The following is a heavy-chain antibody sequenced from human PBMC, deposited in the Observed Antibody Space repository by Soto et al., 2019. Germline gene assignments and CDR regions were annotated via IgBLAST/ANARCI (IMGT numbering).Heavy chain of an antibody. CDR1: GFTFSSYA. CDR2: ISGSGGST. Sequence: PGGSLRLPCAASGFTFSSYAMSWVRQAPGKGLEWVSAISGSGGSTYYADSVKGRFTICIDNSKNTLYLQMNSLRAEDTAVYYCANMPPSRRLLRYFDWFPETDNNWFDPWGQGTLVTVSS. D-gene: IGHD3-9*01. V-gene: IGHV3-23*01. CDR3: ANMPPSRRLLRYFDWFPETDNNWFDP. J-gene: IGHJ5*02.